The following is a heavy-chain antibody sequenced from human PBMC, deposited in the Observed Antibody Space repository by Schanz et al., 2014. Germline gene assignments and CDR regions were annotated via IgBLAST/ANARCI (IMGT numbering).Heavy chain of an antibody. CDR3: AKGRFGELSAFDI. CDR1: GFTFSSYA. D-gene: IGHD3-10*01. J-gene: IGHJ3*02. V-gene: IGHV3-23*01. CDR2: ISGSGGST. Sequence: EVQLLESGGGLVQPGGSLRLSCAASGFTFSSYAMSWVRQAPGKGLEWVSAISGSGGSTLYAESVKGRFTISRDNTKNTLYLQMNSLRAEDTAVYYCAKGRFGELSAFDIWGQGTMVTGSS.